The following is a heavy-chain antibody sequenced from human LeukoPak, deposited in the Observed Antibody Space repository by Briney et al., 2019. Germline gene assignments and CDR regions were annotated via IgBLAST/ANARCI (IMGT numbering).Heavy chain of an antibody. D-gene: IGHD5-18*01. J-gene: IGHJ6*02. CDR3: AREMDLWVDTAMVEYYYGMDV. CDR2: ISGSGGST. CDR1: GFSVSSNY. V-gene: IGHV3-53*05. Sequence: PGGSLRLSCAASGFSVSSNYMSWVRQAPGKGLEWVSAISGSGGSTYYADSVKGRFTISRDNSKNTLYLQMNSLRAEDTAVYYCAREMDLWVDTAMVEYYYGMDVWGQGTTVTVSS.